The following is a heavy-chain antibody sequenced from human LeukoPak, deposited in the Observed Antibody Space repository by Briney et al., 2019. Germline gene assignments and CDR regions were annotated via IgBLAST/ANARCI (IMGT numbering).Heavy chain of an antibody. CDR1: GFTVSSNY. J-gene: IGHJ4*02. CDR3: ASTTQYYYDSSGYYSFDY. Sequence: PGGSLRLSCAASGFTVSSNYMSWVRQAPGKGLEWVSVIYSGGSTYYADSVKGRFTISRDNSKNTLYLQMNSLRAEDTAVYYCASTTQYYYDSSGYYSFDYWGQGTLVTVSS. V-gene: IGHV3-66*01. CDR2: IYSGGST. D-gene: IGHD3-22*01.